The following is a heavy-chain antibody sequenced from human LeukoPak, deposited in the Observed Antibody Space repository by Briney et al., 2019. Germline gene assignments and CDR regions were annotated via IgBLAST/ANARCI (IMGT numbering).Heavy chain of an antibody. V-gene: IGHV3-74*01. D-gene: IGHD1-14*01. Sequence: GGSLRLSCAASGFTFSNSWVHWVRHAPGKGLVWVSLINADGSTATYADSVKGRFTISRDNARNTLSLQMNSLTIEDTAVYYCVVVVEPPDSDGFDVWGQGTMITVSS. CDR2: INADGSTA. CDR1: GFTFSNSW. CDR3: VVVVEPPDSDGFDV. J-gene: IGHJ3*01.